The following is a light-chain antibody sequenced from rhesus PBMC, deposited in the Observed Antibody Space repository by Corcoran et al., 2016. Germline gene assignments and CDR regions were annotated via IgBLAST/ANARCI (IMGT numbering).Light chain of an antibody. J-gene: IGKJ1*01. CDR2: AAS. V-gene: IGKV1-28*02. CDR1: QGISSY. Sequence: DIQMTQSPSSLSASVGDTVTITCRASQGISSYLNWFQQKPGKAPKLLIYAASSLESGVPSRFSGSGSGTDFTRTISSLQPEDFAIYYCLQHNSYPWTFGQGTKVEIK. CDR3: LQHNSYPWT.